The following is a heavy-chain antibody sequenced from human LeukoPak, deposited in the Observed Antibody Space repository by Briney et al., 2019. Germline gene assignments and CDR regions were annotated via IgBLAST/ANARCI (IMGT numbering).Heavy chain of an antibody. CDR2: INPNSGGT. V-gene: IGHV1-2*02. CDR1: GYTFTGYH. CDR3: VKGWDSSGYYAFDI. Sequence: ASVNVSCKASGYTFTGYHIHWVRQAPGQGPEWMAWINPNSGGTKYAQKFQGRVTMTRDTSISTAYMEMSRLTSDDTAVYYCVKGWDSSGYYAFDIWGQGTMVTVSS. D-gene: IGHD3-22*01. J-gene: IGHJ3*02.